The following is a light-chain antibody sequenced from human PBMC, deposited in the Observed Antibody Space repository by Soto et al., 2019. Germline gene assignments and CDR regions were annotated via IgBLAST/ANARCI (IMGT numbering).Light chain of an antibody. CDR2: NDD. J-gene: IGLJ2*01. V-gene: IGLV3-21*04. CDR3: QVWASNADPYVL. CDR1: NIAGKS. Sequence: SYELTQPPSVSVAPGKTARITCGGNNIAGKSVHWYQLKPGQAPVLIIYNDDDRPSGIPERFSGSKSGNTATLTVSWVEAGDEADYYCQVWASNADPYVLFGGGTKLTVL.